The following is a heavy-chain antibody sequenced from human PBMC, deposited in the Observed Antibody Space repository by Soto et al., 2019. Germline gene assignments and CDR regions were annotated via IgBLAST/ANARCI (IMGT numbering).Heavy chain of an antibody. CDR1: GDNFKKNV. J-gene: IGHJ3*01. CDR3: VRAKIRSSHYYEPHAFDL. CDR2: TIPALGKT. D-gene: IGHD3-22*01. V-gene: IGHV1-18*01. Sequence: ASVKVSCKTSGDNFKKNVFTWVRQAPGQGLEWMGGTIPALGKTHYIEKFQGRVTMTTDTSTNTAYMDLRSLRSDDTAVYYCVRAKIRSSHYYEPHAFDLWGQGTMVTVSS.